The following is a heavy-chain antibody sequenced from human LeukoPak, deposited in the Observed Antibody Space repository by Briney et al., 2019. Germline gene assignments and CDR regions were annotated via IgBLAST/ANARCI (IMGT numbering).Heavy chain of an antibody. CDR1: GGSISSYY. D-gene: IGHD6-13*01. CDR2: IYYSGST. Sequence: SETLSLTCTVSGGSISSYYWSWIRQPPGKGLEWIGYIYYSGSTNYNPSLKSRVTISVDTSKNLSSVTAADTAVYYCARHVQQPAPEVVNYYYGMDVWGQGTAVTVSS. J-gene: IGHJ6*02. V-gene: IGHV4-59*08. CDR3: ARHVQQPAPEVVNYYYGMDV.